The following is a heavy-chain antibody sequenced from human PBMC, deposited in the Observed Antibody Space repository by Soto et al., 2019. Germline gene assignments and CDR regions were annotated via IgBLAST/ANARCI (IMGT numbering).Heavy chain of an antibody. CDR2: ISDSGST. V-gene: IGHV4-59*02. Sequence: PSETLSLTCTVSGGSVASYYWSWIRQPPGKGLEWIGYISDSGSTNYNPSLKSRVTISVDTSKSQFSLKLSSVTAADTAVYYCARIPRDNRGWYHHAYWGQGTLVTVSS. D-gene: IGHD6-19*01. CDR3: ARIPRDNRGWYHHAY. CDR1: GGSVASYY. J-gene: IGHJ4*02.